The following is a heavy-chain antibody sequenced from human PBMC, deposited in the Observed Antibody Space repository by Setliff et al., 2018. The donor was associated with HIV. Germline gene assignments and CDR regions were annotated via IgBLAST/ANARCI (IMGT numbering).Heavy chain of an antibody. CDR1: GGSISSSNW. Sequence: PSETLSLTCTVSGGSISSSNWWSWVRQPPGKGLEWIGEIFYSGHTFYNPSLRSRVTISVDTSKNQFSLKLSSVTAADTAVYYCARGVAAAGLWGQGTLVTVSS. D-gene: IGHD6-13*01. CDR2: IFYSGHT. V-gene: IGHV4-4*02. CDR3: ARGVAAAGL. J-gene: IGHJ4*02.